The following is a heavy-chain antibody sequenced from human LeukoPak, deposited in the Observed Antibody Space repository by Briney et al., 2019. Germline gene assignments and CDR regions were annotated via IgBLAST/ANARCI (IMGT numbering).Heavy chain of an antibody. J-gene: IGHJ3*02. CDR2: IYHIGST. D-gene: IGHD3-22*01. V-gene: IGHV4-38-2*02. CDR1: GYSISSGYY. CDR3: AKSNGYGLIDI. Sequence: PSETLSLTCTVSGYSISSGYYWGWIRQPPGKGLEWIGSIYHIGSTYYNPSLKSRVTISLDTSRNQFSLKLNSVTAADTAVYYCAKSNGYGLIDIWGQGTMVTVSS.